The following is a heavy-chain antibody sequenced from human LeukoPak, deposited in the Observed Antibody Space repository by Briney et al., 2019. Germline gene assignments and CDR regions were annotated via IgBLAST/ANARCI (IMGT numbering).Heavy chain of an antibody. CDR3: ARTERYYGSGSYYNQVDY. J-gene: IGHJ4*02. Sequence: GASVKVSCKASGYTFTSYGISWVRQAPGQGLEWMGWISAYNGNTNYAQKLQGRVTMTTDTSTSTAYMELRSLRSDDTAVYYCARTERYYGSGSYYNQVDYWGQGTLVTVSS. V-gene: IGHV1-18*01. D-gene: IGHD3-10*01. CDR1: GYTFTSYG. CDR2: ISAYNGNT.